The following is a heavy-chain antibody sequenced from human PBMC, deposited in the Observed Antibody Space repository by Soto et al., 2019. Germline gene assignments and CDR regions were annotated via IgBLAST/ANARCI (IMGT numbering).Heavy chain of an antibody. CDR1: GGSISSYY. Sequence: QVQLQESGPGLVKPSETLSLTCTVSGGSISSYYWGWIRQPPGKGLEWIGCIYYTGSTNYSPSLNTRVTISVDTSTNQFSLKLSSVTAADTAVYYCARVTTLVTGFDCWGQGTLVTVSS. CDR3: ARVTTLVTGFDC. J-gene: IGHJ4*02. CDR2: IYYTGST. V-gene: IGHV4-59*01. D-gene: IGHD1-1*01.